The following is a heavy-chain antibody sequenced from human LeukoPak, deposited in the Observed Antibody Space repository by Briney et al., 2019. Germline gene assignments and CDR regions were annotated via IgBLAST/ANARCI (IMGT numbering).Heavy chain of an antibody. V-gene: IGHV3-21*01. CDR2: ISSSSSYI. J-gene: IGHJ4*02. CDR3: ARDMGSSWANDY. Sequence: GGSLRLSCAASGFTFSSYSMNWVRQAPGKGLEWVSSISSSSSYIYYADSVKGRFTISRDNAKNSLYLQMNSLRAEDTAVYYCARDMGSSWANDYWGQGTLVTVSS. CDR1: GFTFSSYS. D-gene: IGHD6-13*01.